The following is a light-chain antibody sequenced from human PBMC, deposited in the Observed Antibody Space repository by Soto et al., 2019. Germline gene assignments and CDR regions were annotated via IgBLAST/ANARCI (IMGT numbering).Light chain of an antibody. Sequence: EIVLTQSPATLSLSPGERATLSCRASQSVSRYLAWYQQKPGQAPRLLIYDASNRATGIPARFSGSGSGTDFTLTISSLEPEDFALYYCQQRSDWPSTFGGGTKVQFQ. V-gene: IGKV3-11*01. J-gene: IGKJ4*01. CDR2: DAS. CDR1: QSVSRY. CDR3: QQRSDWPST.